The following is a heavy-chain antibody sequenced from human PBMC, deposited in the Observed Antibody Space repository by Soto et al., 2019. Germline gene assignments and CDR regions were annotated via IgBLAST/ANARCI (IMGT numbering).Heavy chain of an antibody. CDR2: ISYDGSNK. J-gene: IGHJ3*02. V-gene: IGHV3-30*18. Sequence: PGGSLRLSCAASGFTFSSYGMHWVRQAPGKGLEWVAVISYDGSNKYYADSVKGRFTISRDNSKNTLYLQMNSLRAEDTAVYYCAKFGLERRIVHDAFDIWGQGTMVTVSS. CDR3: AKFGLERRIVHDAFDI. D-gene: IGHD1-1*01. CDR1: GFTFSSYG.